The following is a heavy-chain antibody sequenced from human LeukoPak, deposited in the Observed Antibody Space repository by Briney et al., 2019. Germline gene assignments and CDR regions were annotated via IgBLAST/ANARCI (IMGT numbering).Heavy chain of an antibody. D-gene: IGHD4-17*01. CDR2: ISGSGGST. CDR3: AKGGYGDYPVRRYYYYGMDV. J-gene: IGHJ6*02. V-gene: IGHV3-23*01. CDR1: GFTFSSYA. Sequence: GSLRLSCAASGFTFSSYAMSWVRQAPGKGLEWVSAISGSGGSTYYADSVKGRFTISRDNSKNTLYLQMNSLRAEDTAVYYCAKGGYGDYPVRRYYYYGMDVWGQGTTVTVSS.